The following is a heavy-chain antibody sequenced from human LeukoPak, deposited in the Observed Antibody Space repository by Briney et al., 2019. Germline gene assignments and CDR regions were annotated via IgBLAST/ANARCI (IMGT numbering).Heavy chain of an antibody. CDR1: GFTFSSYS. CDR2: ISSSSSTI. V-gene: IGHV3-48*01. Sequence: GGSLRLSCAASGFTFSSYSMNWVRQAPGKGLEWVSYISSSSSTIYYADSVKGRFTISRDNAKNSLYLQMNSLRAEDTAVYYCARDGDCSSTSCYVDAFDIWGQGTMVTVSS. CDR3: ARDGDCSSTSCYVDAFDI. D-gene: IGHD2-2*01. J-gene: IGHJ3*02.